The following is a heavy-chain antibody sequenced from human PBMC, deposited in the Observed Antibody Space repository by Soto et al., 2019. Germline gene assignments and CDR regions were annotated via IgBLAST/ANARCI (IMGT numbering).Heavy chain of an antibody. CDR3: AREVQVHTPAFVY. V-gene: IGHV1-69*19. J-gene: IGHJ4*02. CDR1: GGTFNTYA. CDR2: ISPMFGAA. D-gene: IGHD3-10*01. Sequence: QVQLVQSGAEMKKPGSSVKVSCQSSGGTFNTYAMNWVRQAPGQGPEWMGDISPMFGAANYAPKFQGRVTITAYESTGTSYMLLSSLTSEDTALYFCAREVQVHTPAFVYWGQGTLVTVSS.